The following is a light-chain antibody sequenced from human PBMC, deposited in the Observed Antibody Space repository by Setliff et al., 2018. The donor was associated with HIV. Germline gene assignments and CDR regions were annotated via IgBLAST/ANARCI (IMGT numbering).Light chain of an antibody. CDR1: SSDIGRYSH. CDR3: SSYAITNTLP. CDR2: EVS. V-gene: IGLV2-14*01. J-gene: IGLJ1*01. Sequence: QSALTQPASVSGSPGQSITISCTGTSSDIGRYSHVSWYQQQPGKVPKLIIYEVSNRPSGVSNRFSGSKSGNTASLTISGLQAEDEADYYCSSYAITNTLPFGTGTKV.